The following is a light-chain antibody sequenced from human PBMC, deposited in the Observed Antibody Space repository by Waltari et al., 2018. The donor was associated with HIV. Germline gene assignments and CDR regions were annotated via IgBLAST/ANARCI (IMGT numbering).Light chain of an antibody. J-gene: IGLJ2*01. CDR1: SSNIGSIT. Sequence: QSVLTQPPSASGTPGQRVTIPCSGSSSNIGSITVNWYQQLPGTAPKLLIYSNNQRPSGVPDRFSGSKSGTSASLAISGLQSEDEADYYCAAWDDSLNGVVFGGGTKLTVL. CDR2: SNN. CDR3: AAWDDSLNGVV. V-gene: IGLV1-44*01.